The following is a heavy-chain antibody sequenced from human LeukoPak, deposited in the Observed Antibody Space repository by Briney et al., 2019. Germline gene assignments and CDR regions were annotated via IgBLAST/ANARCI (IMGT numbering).Heavy chain of an antibody. CDR2: ISSISSYI. D-gene: IGHD4-23*01. CDR3: ARGDDYGGAWYYFDC. V-gene: IGHV3-21*01. Sequence: PGGSLRLSCAASVFTFSIYSMNWVRQAPGKGLDWVSSISSISSYIYYADSVKGRFTISRDNAKNSLYLQMNSLRAEDTAVYYCARGDDYGGAWYYFDCWGQGTLVTVSS. CDR1: VFTFSIYS. J-gene: IGHJ4*02.